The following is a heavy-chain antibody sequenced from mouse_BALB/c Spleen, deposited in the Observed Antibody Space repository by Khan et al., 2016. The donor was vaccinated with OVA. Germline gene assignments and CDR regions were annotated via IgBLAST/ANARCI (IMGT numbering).Heavy chain of an antibody. Sequence: QLEESGPGLVKPSQSLSLTCSVTGYSITSGYFWNWIRQFPGNKLEWMGYIRYDGNSNYNPSLKNRISIARDTSKNQFFMKLNSVTPEDTATYYWARGGSSGPAWFAYWGQGTPVTVSA. CDR3: ARGGSSGPAWFAY. D-gene: IGHD3-1*01. J-gene: IGHJ3*01. CDR2: IRYDGNS. CDR1: GYSITSGYF. V-gene: IGHV3-6*02.